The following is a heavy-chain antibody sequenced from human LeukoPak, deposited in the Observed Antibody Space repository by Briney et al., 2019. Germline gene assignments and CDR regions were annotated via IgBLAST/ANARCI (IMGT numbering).Heavy chain of an antibody. CDR2: ITSSGDTT. CDR3: AKDRPNYFGSNGHYYRRNGDS. J-gene: IGHJ5*01. V-gene: IGHV3-23*01. D-gene: IGHD3-10*01. Sequence: GGSLRLSCTASGFTFSIYAMSWVRQAPGRGLEWVSAITSSGDTTFYADSVRGRFTISRDNSKNTLYLQMSSLRAEDTAVFYCAKDRPNYFGSNGHYYRRNGDSWGQGTLVTVSP. CDR1: GFTFSIYA.